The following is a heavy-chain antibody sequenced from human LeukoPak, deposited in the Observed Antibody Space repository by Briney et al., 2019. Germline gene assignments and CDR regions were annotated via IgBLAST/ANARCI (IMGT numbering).Heavy chain of an antibody. CDR2: INPNSGGT. D-gene: IGHD6-13*01. CDR3: ARVSWAAGGLGY. Sequence: ASVKVSCKASGYTFSGYYMHWVRQAPGQGLEWMGWINPNSGGTNYAQKFQGRVTMTREKSISTAYMELTSLRFDDTAVYYCARVSWAAGGLGYWGQGTLVTVSP. J-gene: IGHJ4*02. V-gene: IGHV1-2*02. CDR1: GYTFSGYY.